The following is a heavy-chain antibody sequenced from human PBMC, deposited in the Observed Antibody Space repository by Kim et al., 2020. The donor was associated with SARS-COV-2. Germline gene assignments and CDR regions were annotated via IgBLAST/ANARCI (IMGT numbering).Heavy chain of an antibody. V-gene: IGHV7-4-1*02. D-gene: IGHD6-13*01. Sequence: QSFTGRFVFSLDTSVSTAYLQISSLKAEDTAVYYCARDSLAAAGYWYFDLWGRGTLVTVSS. CDR3: ARDSLAAAGYWYFDL. J-gene: IGHJ2*01.